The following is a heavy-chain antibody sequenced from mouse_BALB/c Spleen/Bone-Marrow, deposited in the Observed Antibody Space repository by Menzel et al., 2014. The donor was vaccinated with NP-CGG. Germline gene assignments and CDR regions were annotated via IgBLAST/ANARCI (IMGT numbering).Heavy chain of an antibody. Sequence: QVQLQQSGPDLVAPSQSLSITCTVSGFSLTSFGIHWVRQPPGKGLEWLGVIWAGGSTNYNAALMSRLSISEDNSKSQVFLKMNSLQTDDTAMYYCARSYYGYDRGYYFDYWGQGTTLTVSS. CDR1: GFSLTSFG. J-gene: IGHJ2*01. V-gene: IGHV2-9*02. CDR2: IWAGGST. D-gene: IGHD2-2*01. CDR3: ARSYYGYDRGYYFDY.